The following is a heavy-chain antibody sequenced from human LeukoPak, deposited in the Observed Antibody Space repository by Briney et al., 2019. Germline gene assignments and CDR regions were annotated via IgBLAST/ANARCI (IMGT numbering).Heavy chain of an antibody. J-gene: IGHJ4*02. Sequence: GRSLRLSCAASGFTFSSYGMHWVRQAPGKGLEWVAVIWYDGSNKYYADSVKGRFTISRDNSKNTLYLQMNSLRAEDTAVYYCARSDYYDSSGYSPGVYWGQGTLVTVSS. D-gene: IGHD3-22*01. V-gene: IGHV3-33*01. CDR3: ARSDYYDSSGYSPGVY. CDR1: GFTFSSYG. CDR2: IWYDGSNK.